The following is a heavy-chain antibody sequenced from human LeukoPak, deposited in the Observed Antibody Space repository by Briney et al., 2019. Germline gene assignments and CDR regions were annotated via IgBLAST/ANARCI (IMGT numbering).Heavy chain of an antibody. J-gene: IGHJ3*02. Sequence: ASVKVSCKASGYTFTSYGISWVRQAPGQGLEWMGWISAYNGNTNYAQKLQGRVTMSTDTSTSTAYMELRSLRSDDTAVYYCARIFTILDAFDIWGQGTMVTVSS. CDR1: GYTFTSYG. V-gene: IGHV1-18*01. D-gene: IGHD3-10*01. CDR3: ARIFTILDAFDI. CDR2: ISAYNGNT.